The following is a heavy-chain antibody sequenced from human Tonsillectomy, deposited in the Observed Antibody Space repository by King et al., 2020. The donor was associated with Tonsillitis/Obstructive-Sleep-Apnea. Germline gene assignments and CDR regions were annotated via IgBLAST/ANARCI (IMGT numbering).Heavy chain of an antibody. CDR1: GFSLSTSGVG. CDR2: IYCDDYK. D-gene: IGHD6-13*01. Sequence: TLKESGPTLVKPTQTLTLTCTFSGFSLSTSGVGVGWILQPPGKALESLSLIYCDDYKLYIPSLKSRLTITTDTSKKQVVLTMTNMDPVETATYYCAHIHSSSWFQTYYFDYWGQGTLVTVSS. CDR3: AHIHSSSWFQTYYFDY. V-gene: IGHV2-5*02. J-gene: IGHJ4*02.